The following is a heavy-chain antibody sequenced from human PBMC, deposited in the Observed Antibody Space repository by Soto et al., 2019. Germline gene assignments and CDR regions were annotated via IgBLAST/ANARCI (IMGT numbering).Heavy chain of an antibody. CDR3: AKDGQELVPSHWFDP. J-gene: IGHJ5*02. Sequence: GGSLRLSCAASGVTLRNYAMSWVRQAPGGGLEWVSSITGSGTNTYYADSVKGRFTISRDNSKNTLYLQMNTLRAEDTALYYCAKDGQELVPSHWFDPWGQGTLVTVS. CDR2: ITGSGTNT. V-gene: IGHV3-23*01. D-gene: IGHD6-13*01. CDR1: GVTLRNYA.